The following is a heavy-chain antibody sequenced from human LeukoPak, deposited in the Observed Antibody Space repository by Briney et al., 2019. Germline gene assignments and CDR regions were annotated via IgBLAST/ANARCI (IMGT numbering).Heavy chain of an antibody. CDR2: IIPILGIA. CDR1: GYTFTGYY. V-gene: IGHV1-69*04. Sequence: ASVKVSCKASGYTFTGYYMHWVRQAPGQGLEWMGRIIPILGIANYAQKFQGRVTITADKSTSTAYMELSSLRSEDTAVYYCAREPYDSSGYQGDAFDIWGQGTMVTVSS. CDR3: AREPYDSSGYQGDAFDI. J-gene: IGHJ3*02. D-gene: IGHD3-22*01.